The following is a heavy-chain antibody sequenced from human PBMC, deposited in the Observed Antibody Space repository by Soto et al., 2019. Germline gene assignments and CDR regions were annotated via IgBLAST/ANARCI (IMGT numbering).Heavy chain of an antibody. Sequence: SVKVSCKASGGSFSRYTVTWVRQAPGQGLEWMGAIVPILGTPNYAQKFQGRVTITADESAAYLEVSSLASDDTALYYCARGGVRRTTSCVHWGQGTLVTVS. V-gene: IGHV1-69*13. CDR1: GGSFSRYT. CDR3: ARGGVRRTTSCVH. D-gene: IGHD2-2*01. CDR2: IVPILGTP. J-gene: IGHJ4*02.